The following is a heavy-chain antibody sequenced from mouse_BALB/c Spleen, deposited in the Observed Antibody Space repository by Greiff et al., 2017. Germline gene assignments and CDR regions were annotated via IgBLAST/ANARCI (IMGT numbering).Heavy chain of an antibody. D-gene: IGHD1-1*01. CDR1: GFTFSDYY. CDR2: ISDGGSYT. CDR3: ARAPYYYGSSLDYFDY. V-gene: IGHV5-4*02. J-gene: IGHJ2*01. Sequence: EVKVVESGGGLVKPGGSLKLSCAASGFTFSDYYMYWVRQTPEKRLEWVATISDGGSYTYYPDSVKGRFTISRDNAKNNLYLQMSSLKSEDTAMYYCARAPYYYGSSLDYFDYWGQGTTLTVSS.